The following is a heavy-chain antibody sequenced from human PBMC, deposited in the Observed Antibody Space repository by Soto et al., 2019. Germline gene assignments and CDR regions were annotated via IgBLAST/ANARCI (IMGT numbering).Heavy chain of an antibody. V-gene: IGHV4-39*01. J-gene: IGHJ6*02. CDR3: ARLVVTMVRGNYYGMDV. CDR2: IYYSGSP. CDR1: GGSISSSSYY. Sequence: SETLSLTCTVSGGSISSSSYYWGWIRQPPGKGLEWIGSIYYSGSPYYNPSLKSRVTISVDTSKNQFSLKLSAVTAADTAVYYCARLVVTMVRGNYYGMDVWGQGTTVTVSS. D-gene: IGHD3-10*01.